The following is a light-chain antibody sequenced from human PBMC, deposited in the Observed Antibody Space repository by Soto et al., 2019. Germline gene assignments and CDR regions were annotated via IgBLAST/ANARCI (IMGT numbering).Light chain of an antibody. CDR1: QSVSSY. Sequence: DIVLTQSPATLSLSPGERATLSCRASQSVSSYLAWYQQKPGQVPRLLIYGVSSRATGIPDRFSGSGSGTDFTLTISRLEPEDFAVYYCQQYVGSPLTFGGGTKVDIK. CDR2: GVS. J-gene: IGKJ4*01. CDR3: QQYVGSPLT. V-gene: IGKV3-20*01.